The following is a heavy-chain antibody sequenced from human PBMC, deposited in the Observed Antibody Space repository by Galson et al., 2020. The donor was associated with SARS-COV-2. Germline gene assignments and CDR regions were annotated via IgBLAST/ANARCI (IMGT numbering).Heavy chain of an antibody. CDR3: ARKDINFWCGYPGYCFDY. CDR2: IKQDGSEK. V-gene: IGHV3-7*03. J-gene: IGHJ4*02. Sequence: GGSLRLSCAASGFTFSSYWMSWVRQAPGKGLEWVANIKQDGSEKYYVDAVKGRVTISRDNAKNSLYLHMNSLSAEDTAVYYCARKDINFWCGYPGYCFDYWGQGTLVTVSS. D-gene: IGHD3-3*01. CDR1: GFTFSSYW.